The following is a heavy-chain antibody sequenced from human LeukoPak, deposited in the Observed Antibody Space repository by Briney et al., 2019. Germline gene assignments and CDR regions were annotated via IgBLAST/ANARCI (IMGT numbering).Heavy chain of an antibody. Sequence: GXXLRLSCAASGFTFSSYSMYWVRQAPGKGLEWVSSISSSSSYIYYADSVKGRFTISRDNAKNSLYLQMNTLRAEDTAVYYCARFGVPDSSGTSFQHWGQGTLVTVSS. J-gene: IGHJ1*01. CDR2: ISSSSSYI. D-gene: IGHD3-22*01. V-gene: IGHV3-21*01. CDR1: GFTFSSYS. CDR3: ARFGVPDSSGTSFQH.